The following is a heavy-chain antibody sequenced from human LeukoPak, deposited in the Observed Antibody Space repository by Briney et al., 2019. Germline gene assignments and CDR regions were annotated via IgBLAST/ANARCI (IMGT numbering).Heavy chain of an antibody. D-gene: IGHD4-17*01. CDR2: IYSDGTI. Sequence: PSETLSLTCTVSGGSISRYYWSWIRQPAGKGLEWIGRIYSDGTITYNPSLQSRLTISIDTSKNQFSLKLSFVTAADTAVYYCARDSGTTGEVKFDPWGQGTLVTVSS. CDR3: ARDSGTTGEVKFDP. V-gene: IGHV4-4*07. J-gene: IGHJ5*02. CDR1: GGSISRYY.